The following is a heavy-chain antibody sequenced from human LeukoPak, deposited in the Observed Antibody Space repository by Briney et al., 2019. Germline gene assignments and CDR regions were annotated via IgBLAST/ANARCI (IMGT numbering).Heavy chain of an antibody. Sequence: GGSLRLSCAASGFSFSKYGMHWVRQAPGKGLEWVAFIRFDGSNKYYADSVKGRFTISRDNSKNTLCLQVNSLRAEDTAVYYCARTTAWARTKFDYWGQGTLVTVSS. V-gene: IGHV3-30*02. CDR1: GFSFSKYG. CDR2: IRFDGSNK. CDR3: ARTTAWARTKFDY. J-gene: IGHJ4*02. D-gene: IGHD1-14*01.